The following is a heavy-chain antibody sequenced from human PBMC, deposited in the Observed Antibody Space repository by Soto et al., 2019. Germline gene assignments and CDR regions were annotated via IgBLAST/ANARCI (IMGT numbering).Heavy chain of an antibody. D-gene: IGHD2-21*02. CDR1: GESISSSSYY. CDR3: ARQRTTVVTQAYFDH. V-gene: IGHV4-39*01. CDR2: IYYSGRT. Sequence: ETLSLTCIVSGESISSSSYYWGWIRQPPGKGLEWIGSIYYSGRTYYNPSFKSRVTISIGTSKNQFSLKLSSVTATDTAVYYCARQRTTVVTQAYFDHWGQGALVTVSS. J-gene: IGHJ4*02.